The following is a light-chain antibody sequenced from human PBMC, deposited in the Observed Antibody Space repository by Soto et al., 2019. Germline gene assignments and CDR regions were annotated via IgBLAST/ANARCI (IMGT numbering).Light chain of an antibody. CDR3: SAHGGTNPYV. J-gene: IGLJ1*01. CDR1: ASYIGGYTF. Sequence: QSALTQPPSSSGSPGQSVAISCTGTASYIGGYTFVSWYQQHPGKAPKLLIYDVNKRPSGVPDRFSGSKSGNTASLTVSGLQAEDEADYYCSAHGGTNPYVFGTGTKVTVL. V-gene: IGLV2-8*01. CDR2: DVN.